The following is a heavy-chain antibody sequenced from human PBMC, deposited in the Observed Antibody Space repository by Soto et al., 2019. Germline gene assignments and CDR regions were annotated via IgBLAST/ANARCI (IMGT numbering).Heavy chain of an antibody. CDR2: ISQDGSQE. CDR3: ARPGINRASDI. Sequence: EVQLVESGGGLVQPGGSLRLSCAASTFTFSNYWMRWVRQAPGKGLEWVATISQDGSQEFYVDSVEGRFTVSRDNAKNSLYLQMNSLRVEDTAVYYCARPGINRASDIWGQGTMVTVSS. CDR1: TFTFSNYW. J-gene: IGHJ3*02. V-gene: IGHV3-7*01.